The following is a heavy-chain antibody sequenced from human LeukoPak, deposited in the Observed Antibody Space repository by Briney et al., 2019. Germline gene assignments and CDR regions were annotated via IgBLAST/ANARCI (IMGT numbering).Heavy chain of an antibody. CDR3: ARGADPDDSSWLLYYYYGMDV. Sequence: PGGSLRLSCAASGFTFSSYSMNWVRQAPGKGLEWVSSISSSSSSYIYYADSVKGRFTISRDNAKNSLYLQMNSLRAEDTAVYYCARGADPDDSSWLLYYYYGMDVWGQGTTVTVSS. CDR1: GFTFSSYS. CDR2: ISSSSSSYI. J-gene: IGHJ6*02. V-gene: IGHV3-21*01. D-gene: IGHD6-13*01.